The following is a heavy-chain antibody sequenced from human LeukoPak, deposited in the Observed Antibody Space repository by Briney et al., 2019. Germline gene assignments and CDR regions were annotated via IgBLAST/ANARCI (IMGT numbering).Heavy chain of an antibody. D-gene: IGHD3-10*01. CDR2: MNPNSGNT. Sequence: ASVKVSCKASGYTFTSYDINWVRQATGQGLEWMGWMNPNSGNTGYAQKFQGRVTMTRNTSISTAYMELSSLRSEDTAVYYCAKEHHYYGSGSYGGPPFDYWGQGTLVTVSS. CDR3: AKEHHYYGSGSYGGPPFDY. J-gene: IGHJ4*02. V-gene: IGHV1-8*01. CDR1: GYTFTSYD.